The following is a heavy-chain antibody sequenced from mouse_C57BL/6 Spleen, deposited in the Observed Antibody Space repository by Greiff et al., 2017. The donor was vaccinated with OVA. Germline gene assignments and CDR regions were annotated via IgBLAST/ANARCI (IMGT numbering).Heavy chain of an antibody. Sequence: VQLQQSGPELVKPGASVKISCKASGYAFSSSWMNWVKQRPGKGLEWIGRIYPGDGDTNYNGKFKGKATLTADKSSSTAYMQLSSLTSEDSAVYFCARVPLTTVVAYYFDYWGQGTTLTVSS. CDR1: GYAFSSSW. CDR3: ARVPLTTVVAYYFDY. CDR2: IYPGDGDT. V-gene: IGHV1-82*01. J-gene: IGHJ2*01. D-gene: IGHD1-1*01.